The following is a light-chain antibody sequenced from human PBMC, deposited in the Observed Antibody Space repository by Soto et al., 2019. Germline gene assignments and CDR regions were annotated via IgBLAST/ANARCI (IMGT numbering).Light chain of an antibody. CDR3: HQYAYSPQT. Sequence: EVVLTQSPGTLSLSPGERATLSCRASQSVSSSFLAWYQQKPGQAPRLLIHAASTGATGIPARFRGSGSGTDFTHTISSLEPEDSAVYFCHQYAYSPQTFGQGTKVEIK. J-gene: IGKJ2*01. CDR1: QSVSSSF. CDR2: AAS. V-gene: IGKV3-20*01.